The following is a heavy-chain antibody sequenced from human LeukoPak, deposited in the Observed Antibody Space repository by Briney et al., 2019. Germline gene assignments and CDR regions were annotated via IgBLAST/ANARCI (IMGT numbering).Heavy chain of an antibody. D-gene: IGHD3-10*01. J-gene: IGHJ6*03. V-gene: IGHV4-34*01. CDR3: ARGRGGPYYYYYMDV. CDR1: GGSFSGYY. CDR2: INHSGST. Sequence: SETLSLTCAVYGGSFSGYYWSWIRQPPGKGLEWIGEINHSGSTNYDPSLKSRVTISVDTSKNQFSLKLSSVTAADTAVYYCARGRGGPYYYYYMDVWGKGTTVTVSS.